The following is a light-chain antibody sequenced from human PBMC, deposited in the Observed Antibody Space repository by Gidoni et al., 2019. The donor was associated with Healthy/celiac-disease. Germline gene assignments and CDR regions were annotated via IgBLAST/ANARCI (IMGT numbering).Light chain of an antibody. Sequence: DIQMTQSPSSLSASVGDRVTITCRASQSISSYLNWYQQKPGKAPKLLIYAASSLQSGVPSRFSGSVSGTDFTLTISSLQPEYFATYYCQQSYSTPRYTFGQGTKLEIK. CDR1: QSISSY. J-gene: IGKJ2*01. V-gene: IGKV1-39*01. CDR2: AAS. CDR3: QQSYSTPRYT.